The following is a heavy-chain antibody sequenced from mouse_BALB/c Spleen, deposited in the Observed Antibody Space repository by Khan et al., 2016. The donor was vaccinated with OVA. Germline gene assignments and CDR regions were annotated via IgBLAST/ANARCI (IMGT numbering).Heavy chain of an antibody. CDR3: VRYCNHWYFDV. J-gene: IGHJ1*01. Sequence: QVQLKESGAELMKPGASVKISCKATGYTFSSYWIEWVKQRPGHGLEWIGEILPGSGNTNCTENFKGKATFTADTSSNTAYMQLSSLTSEDSAVXYCVRYCNHWYFDVWGAGTTVTVSS. CDR2: ILPGSGNT. D-gene: IGHD2-1*01. CDR1: GYTFSSYW. V-gene: IGHV1-9*01.